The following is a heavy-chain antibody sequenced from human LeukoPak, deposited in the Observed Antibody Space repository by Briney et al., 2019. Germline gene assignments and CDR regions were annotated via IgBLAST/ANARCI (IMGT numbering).Heavy chain of an antibody. D-gene: IGHD3-3*01. CDR1: GYTFTSFY. J-gene: IGHJ6*02. Sequence: GASVTVSCKASGYTFTSFYMLWVRQAPGQGLEWMGWINPNSGGTNYAQKFQGWVTMTRDTSISTAYMELSRLRSDDTAVYYCARGGGTYDFWSGYYMGGREWEDYYGMDVWGQGTTVTVSS. CDR2: INPNSGGT. V-gene: IGHV1-2*04. CDR3: ARGGGTYDFWSGYYMGGREWEDYYGMDV.